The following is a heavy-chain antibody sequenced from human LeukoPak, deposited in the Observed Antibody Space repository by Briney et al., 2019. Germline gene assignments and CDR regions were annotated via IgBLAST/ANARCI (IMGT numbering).Heavy chain of an antibody. Sequence: GGSLRLSCAASGFSISIFWMHWVRQAPGKGLVWVSRINSDGSSTTYADSVKGRFTISRDNAKNTLYLQAKRLRAEDTGVYYCARGAARCSGGHCFPDWGRGTLVTVSS. CDR1: GFSISIFW. V-gene: IGHV3-74*01. D-gene: IGHD2-15*01. J-gene: IGHJ4*02. CDR2: INSDGSST. CDR3: ARGAARCSGGHCFPD.